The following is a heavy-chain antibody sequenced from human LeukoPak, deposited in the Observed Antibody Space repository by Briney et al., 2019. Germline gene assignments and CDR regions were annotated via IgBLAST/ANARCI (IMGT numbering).Heavy chain of an antibody. CDR3: AKVFSDCSGGSCYWSEFDY. V-gene: IGHV3-33*06. D-gene: IGHD2-15*01. CDR1: GFTFSSYG. Sequence: GGSLRLSCAASGFTFSSYGMHLVRQAPGKGLEWVAVIWYDGSNKYYADSVKGRFTISRDNSKNTLYLQMNSLRAEDTAVYYCAKVFSDCSGGSCYWSEFDYWGQGTLVTVSS. CDR2: IWYDGSNK. J-gene: IGHJ4*02.